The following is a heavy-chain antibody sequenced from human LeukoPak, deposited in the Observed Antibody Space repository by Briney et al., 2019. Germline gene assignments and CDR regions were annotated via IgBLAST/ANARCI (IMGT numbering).Heavy chain of an antibody. V-gene: IGHV3-20*04. CDR1: GFTFDDYG. J-gene: IGHJ4*02. Sequence: GGSLRLSCAASGFTFDDYGMSWVRQAPGKGLEWVSGINWNGGSTGYADSVKGRFTISRDNAKNSLYLQMNSLRAEDTALYYCARYYVWGSYRNYFDYWGQGTLVTVSS. CDR2: INWNGGST. D-gene: IGHD3-16*02. CDR3: ARYYVWGSYRNYFDY.